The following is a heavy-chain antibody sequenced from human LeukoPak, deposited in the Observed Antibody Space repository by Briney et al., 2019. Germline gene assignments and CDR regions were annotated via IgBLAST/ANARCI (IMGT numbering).Heavy chain of an antibody. Sequence: GGSLRLSCAASGFIFSSYAMNWVRQAPGKGLEWVSAISGSGGSTYYADSVKGRFTISRDNSKNTLYLQMNSLRAEDTAVYYCAKDAQGGYDSSGYPGYFDYWGQGTLVTVSS. V-gene: IGHV3-23*01. CDR1: GFIFSSYA. D-gene: IGHD3-22*01. CDR3: AKDAQGGYDSSGYPGYFDY. J-gene: IGHJ4*02. CDR2: ISGSGGST.